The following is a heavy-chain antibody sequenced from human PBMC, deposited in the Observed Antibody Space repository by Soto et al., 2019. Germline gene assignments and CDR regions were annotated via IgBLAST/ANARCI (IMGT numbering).Heavy chain of an antibody. Sequence: GGSLRLSCAASGFTFSSYSMNWVRQAPGKGLEWVSSISSSSSYIYYADSVKGRFTISRDNAKNSLYLQMNSLRAEDTAVYYCAREDSSSWSYGMDVWGQGTTVTVSS. CDR2: ISSSSSYI. CDR1: GFTFSSYS. J-gene: IGHJ6*02. D-gene: IGHD6-13*01. CDR3: AREDSSSWSYGMDV. V-gene: IGHV3-21*01.